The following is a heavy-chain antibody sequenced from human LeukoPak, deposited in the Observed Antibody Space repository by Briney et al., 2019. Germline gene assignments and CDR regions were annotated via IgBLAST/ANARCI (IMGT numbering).Heavy chain of an antibody. CDR3: AKARIVVVTALDY. D-gene: IGHD2-21*02. Sequence: GASLRLSCAASGFTFSNYAMGWVRQAPGKGLEWVSAITGDGSSTNNADSVKGRFTVSRDNSKNTLYLQMNSLRAEDTATYYCAKARIVVVTALDYWGQGTLVIVSS. CDR1: GFTFSNYA. V-gene: IGHV3-23*01. J-gene: IGHJ4*02. CDR2: ITGDGSST.